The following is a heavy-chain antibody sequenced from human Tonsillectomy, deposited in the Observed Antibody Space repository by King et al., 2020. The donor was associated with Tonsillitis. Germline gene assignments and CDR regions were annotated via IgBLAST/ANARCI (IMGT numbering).Heavy chain of an antibody. CDR2: IYHSGST. J-gene: IGHJ5*02. Sequence: QLQESGPGLVKPSETLSLTCAVSGYSISSGYYWGWIRQPPGKGLEWIGSIYHSGSTYYNPSLKSRVTISVDTSKNQFSLKLSSVTAADTAVYYCARDLQTYYGSGSYYGVDPWGQGTLVTVSS. D-gene: IGHD3-10*01. V-gene: IGHV4-38-2*02. CDR1: GYSISSGYY. CDR3: ARDLQTYYGSGSYYGVDP.